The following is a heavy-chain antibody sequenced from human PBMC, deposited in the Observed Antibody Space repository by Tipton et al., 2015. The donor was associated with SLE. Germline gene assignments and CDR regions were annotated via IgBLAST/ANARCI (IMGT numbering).Heavy chain of an antibody. V-gene: IGHV3-9*01. CDR2: ISWNSDTI. D-gene: IGHD6-6*01. CDR3: AKDMVPGSITGPDH. Sequence: SLRLSCAASGFTFDDYAMHWVRQAPGKGLEWVSGISWNSDTIDYADSVKGRFTISRDNAKKSLYLQMNSLRLEDTALYFCAKDMVPGSITGPDHWGQGTRVTVSS. CDR1: GFTFDDYA. J-gene: IGHJ4*02.